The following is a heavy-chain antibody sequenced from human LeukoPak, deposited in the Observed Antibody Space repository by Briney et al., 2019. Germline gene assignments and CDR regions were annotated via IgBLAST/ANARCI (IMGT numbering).Heavy chain of an antibody. V-gene: IGHV1-46*01. CDR2: INPSGGST. J-gene: IGHJ4*02. CDR1: GYTFITYF. Sequence: ASVKVSCNASGYTFITYFIHWVRPAPGQGLEWMGIINPSGGSTRYAQKFQGRVTMTRDTSTSTVYMEMSSLRSEDTAVYYCARSRGDVIRPFDDWGQGTLVTVSS. D-gene: IGHD2-21*02. CDR3: ARSRGDVIRPFDD.